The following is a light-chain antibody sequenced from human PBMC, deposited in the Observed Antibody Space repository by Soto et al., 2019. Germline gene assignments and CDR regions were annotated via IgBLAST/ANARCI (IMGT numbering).Light chain of an antibody. J-gene: IGLJ3*02. CDR3: QVWDDSLNAWV. CDR2: DDS. CDR1: NIGSKS. Sequence: SYELTQPPSVSVAPGQTARITCGGNNIGSKSVHWYRQKPGQAPVLVVYDDSDRPSGTPERFSGSNSGNTATLAISRVEAGDEANFYCQVWDDSLNAWVFGGGTKLTVL. V-gene: IGLV3-21*02.